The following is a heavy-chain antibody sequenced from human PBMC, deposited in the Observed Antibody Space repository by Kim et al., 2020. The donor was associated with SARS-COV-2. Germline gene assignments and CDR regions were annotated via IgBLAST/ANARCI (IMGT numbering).Heavy chain of an antibody. Sequence: ADSVNGRFTISRDNSKNTLYLQLNSLRAEDTAVYDCAIVASKLRFLNFEYWGQGTLVTVSP. V-gene: IGHV3-23*01. J-gene: IGHJ4*02. D-gene: IGHD3-3*01. CDR3: AIVASKLRFLNFEY.